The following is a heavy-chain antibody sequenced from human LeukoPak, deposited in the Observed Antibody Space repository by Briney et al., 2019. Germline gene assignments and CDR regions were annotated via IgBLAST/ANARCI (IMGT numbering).Heavy chain of an antibody. J-gene: IGHJ3*02. CDR1: GYTFTGYY. CDR2: INPSSGGT. CDR3: ARVSTMIVVVIPPADGAFDI. V-gene: IGHV1-2*02. D-gene: IGHD3-22*01. Sequence: GASVKVSCKASGYTFTGYYMHWVRQAPGQGLEWMRWINPSSGGTNYAQKFQGRVTMTRDTSISTAYMELSRLRSDDTAVYYCARVSTMIVVVIPPADGAFDIWGQGTMVTVSS.